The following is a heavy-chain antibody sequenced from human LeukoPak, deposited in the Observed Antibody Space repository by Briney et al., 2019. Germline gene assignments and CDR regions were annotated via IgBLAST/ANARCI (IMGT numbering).Heavy chain of an antibody. CDR1: GGSISSSSYS. J-gene: IGHJ4*02. V-gene: IGHV4-39*01. CDR2: IYYSGST. CDR3: ARRVGSYYGSGPPLFFDY. Sequence: PSETLSLTCTVPGGSISSSSYSWGWIRQPPGKGLEWLGRIYYSGSTYYNPSLKSPVTTSVDTSKNQSSLKLSSVTAADTAVYHCARRVGSYYGSGPPLFFDYWGQGTLVTVSS. D-gene: IGHD3-10*01.